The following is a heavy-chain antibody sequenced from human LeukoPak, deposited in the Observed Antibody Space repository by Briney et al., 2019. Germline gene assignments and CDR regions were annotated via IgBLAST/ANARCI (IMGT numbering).Heavy chain of an antibody. Sequence: GGSLRLSCAPSGFTLSSYAMSWVRQAPGKGLEWVSAISGSGGSTYYADSVKGRFTISRDNSKNSLYLQMDSLRAEDTAVYYCARDGRGFDYWGQGTLVTVSS. CDR2: ISGSGGST. V-gene: IGHV3-23*01. J-gene: IGHJ4*02. D-gene: IGHD1-26*01. CDR3: ARDGRGFDY. CDR1: GFTLSSYA.